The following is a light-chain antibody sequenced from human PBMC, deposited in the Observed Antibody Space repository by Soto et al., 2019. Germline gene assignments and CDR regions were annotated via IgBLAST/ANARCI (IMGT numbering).Light chain of an antibody. V-gene: IGLV2-8*01. CDR3: VLYMRSGISV. CDR2: EVS. CDR1: STDVGGYNY. J-gene: IGLJ2*01. Sequence: QSALTQPPSAAGSPGQSVTISCTGTSTDVGGYNYVSWYQQYPGKAPKLMIYEVSKRPSGVPDRFSGSKSGNTASLTVSGLQAEDEADYYCVLYMRSGISVFGGGAKVTVL.